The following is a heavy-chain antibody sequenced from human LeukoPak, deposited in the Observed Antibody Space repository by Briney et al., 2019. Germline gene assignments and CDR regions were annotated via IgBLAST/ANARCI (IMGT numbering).Heavy chain of an antibody. CDR1: GFTLSSYW. V-gene: IGHV3-7*03. J-gene: IGHJ3*01. D-gene: IGHD2-2*02. CDR3: AMKAVPRPRLYDAFDF. CDR2: IKQDGREI. Sequence: GGSLRLSCAASGFTLSSYWMSWVRQAPGKGLEWVANIKQDGREIYYVDSVKGRFTISRDNAKNSLYLQMNSLRADDTAVYYCAMKAVPRPRLYDAFDFWGQGTVVTVSS.